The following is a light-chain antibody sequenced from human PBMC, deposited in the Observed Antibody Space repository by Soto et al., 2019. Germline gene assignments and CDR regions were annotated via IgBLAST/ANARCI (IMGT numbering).Light chain of an antibody. Sequence: IVLAQTQTTLSLSAGARATITXRASQSFSPNFAWYPQNPGXAPSLLXXGASIRANCMPDRFSGSGSWTEFTLTISSLQSEASADYCCQQSNNWSSIIFGLATLL. J-gene: IGKJ5*01. V-gene: IGKV3-15*01. CDR3: QQSNNWSSII. CDR2: GAS. CDR1: QSFSPN.